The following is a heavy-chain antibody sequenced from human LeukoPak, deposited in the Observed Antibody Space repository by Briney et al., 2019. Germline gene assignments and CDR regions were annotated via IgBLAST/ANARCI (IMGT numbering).Heavy chain of an antibody. CDR1: GGTFSSYA. V-gene: IGHV1-69*04. CDR2: SIPIFGLA. CDR3: ARDFQTPRYDIWTGYRDY. D-gene: IGHD3-9*01. Sequence: ASVKDACKASGGTFSSYAISWVGQARGQGLDWMGRSIPIFGLANNPQTFQGRVTITADKSTGTAYMALSSLRTEDTAVYSCARDFQTPRYDIWTGYRDYWGQGTLVTVSS. J-gene: IGHJ4*02.